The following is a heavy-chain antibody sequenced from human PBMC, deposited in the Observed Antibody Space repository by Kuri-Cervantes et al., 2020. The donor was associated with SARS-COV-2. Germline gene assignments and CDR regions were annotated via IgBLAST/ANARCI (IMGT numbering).Heavy chain of an antibody. CDR1: GGTFSSYA. J-gene: IGHJ4*02. V-gene: IGHV1-69*04. CDR2: IIPILGIA. D-gene: IGHD2-2*02. Sequence: GGSLRLSCKASGGTFSSYAISRVRQAPGQGLEWMGRIIPILGIANYAQKLQGRVTMTTDTSTSTAYMELRSLRSDDTAVYYCARDDGDIVVVPAAIPADYWGQGTLVTVSS. CDR3: ARDDGDIVVVPAAIPADY.